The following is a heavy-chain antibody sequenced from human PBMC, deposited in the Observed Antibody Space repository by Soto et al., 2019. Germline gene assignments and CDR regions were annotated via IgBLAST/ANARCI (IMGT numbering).Heavy chain of an antibody. J-gene: IGHJ4*02. CDR3: AKRAQIYDPGYYFDF. D-gene: IGHD5-12*01. V-gene: IGHV3-23*01. CDR2: ISGSGGRT. CDR1: GFTFSGYA. Sequence: PGGSLRLSCVASGFTFSGYAMSWVRQGPGKGLEWVSTISGSGGRTFYADSVKGRFTISRDNSKNTLSLQMNSLRAEDTAVYYCAKRAQIYDPGYYFDFWGQGTPVTVSS.